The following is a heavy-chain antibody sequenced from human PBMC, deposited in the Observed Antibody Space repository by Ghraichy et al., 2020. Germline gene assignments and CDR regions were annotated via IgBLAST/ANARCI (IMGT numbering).Heavy chain of an antibody. J-gene: IGHJ4*02. CDR2: ISGSGGST. D-gene: IGHD3-22*01. Sequence: GESLNISCAASGFTFSSYAMSWVRQAPGKGLEWVSAISGSGGSTYYADSVKGRFTISRDNSKNTLYLQMNSLRAEDTAVYYCAKYLIEYYYDSSGCFDYWGQGTLVTVSS. CDR3: AKYLIEYYYDSSGCFDY. V-gene: IGHV3-23*01. CDR1: GFTFSSYA.